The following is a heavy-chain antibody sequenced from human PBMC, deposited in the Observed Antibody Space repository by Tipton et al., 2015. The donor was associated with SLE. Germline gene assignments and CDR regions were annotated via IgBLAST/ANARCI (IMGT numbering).Heavy chain of an antibody. Sequence: TLSLTCTVSGGSISNHYCSWIRQPPGKGLEWIGFIHYSGITNYNPSLKSRVTISVDRSKNQVSLNLSSVTAADTAVYYCATPTHSSGYFLDYWGQGTLVTVSS. CDR2: IHYSGIT. CDR1: GGSISNHY. CDR3: ATPTHSSGYFLDY. D-gene: IGHD3-22*01. V-gene: IGHV4-59*11. J-gene: IGHJ4*02.